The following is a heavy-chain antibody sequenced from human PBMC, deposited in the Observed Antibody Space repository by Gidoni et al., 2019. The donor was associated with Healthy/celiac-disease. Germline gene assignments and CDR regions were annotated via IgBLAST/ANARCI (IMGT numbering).Heavy chain of an antibody. J-gene: IGHJ6*02. V-gene: IGHV2-70*04. Sequence: QVTLKESGPPLVQPPHPLTLPCTFSVFSLTPSGMRVTWLRQPPGTALEWLARIDWDDDKFYSTSLKNRLTIYKDTSKNQVVLTMTNRDTVDTATYDCARDGIAVAGKRGDYDYDYGMDVWGQGTTVTVSS. CDR3: ARDGIAVAGKRGDYDYDYGMDV. CDR2: IDWDDDK. D-gene: IGHD6-19*01. CDR1: VFSLTPSGMR.